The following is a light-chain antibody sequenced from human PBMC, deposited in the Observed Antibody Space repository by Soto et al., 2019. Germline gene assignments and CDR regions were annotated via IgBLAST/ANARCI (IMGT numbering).Light chain of an antibody. Sequence: QSPLTQPASVSGSPGQSITISCTGTSSDVGSYNLVSWYQQHPGKAPKLMIYEGSKRPSGVSNRFSGSKSGNTASLTISGLQAEDEADHYCCSYAGSSTSVVFGGGTKVTVL. V-gene: IGLV2-23*01. CDR3: CSYAGSSTSVV. CDR2: EGS. CDR1: SSDVGSYNL. J-gene: IGLJ2*01.